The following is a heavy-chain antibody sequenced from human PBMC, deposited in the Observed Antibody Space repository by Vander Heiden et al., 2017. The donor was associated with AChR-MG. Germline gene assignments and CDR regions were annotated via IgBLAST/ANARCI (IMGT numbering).Heavy chain of an antibody. V-gene: IGHV3-23*01. D-gene: IGHD1-26*01. CDR3: AKDQAQGGSYWGIDY. Sequence: EVQLLESGGNLIQPGGSLRRTCSASRFPFTNYAMIRGLQAPGKGLEWVSTITSSGSGGDTYYADSVKGRFTISRDKSKSSVYLQMNSLRDEDTAIYYCAKDQAQGGSYWGIDYWGQGTLVTVSS. J-gene: IGHJ4*02. CDR1: RFPFTNYA. CDR2: ITSSGSGGDT.